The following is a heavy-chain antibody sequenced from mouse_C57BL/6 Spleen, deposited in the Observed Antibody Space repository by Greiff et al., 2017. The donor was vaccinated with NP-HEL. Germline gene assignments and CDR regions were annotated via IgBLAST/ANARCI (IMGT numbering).Heavy chain of an antibody. V-gene: IGHV1-50*01. CDR2: IDPSDSYT. CDR1: GYTFTSYW. D-gene: IGHD2-2*01. J-gene: IGHJ1*03. Sequence: QVQLQQPGAELVKPGASVKLSCKASGYTFTSYWMQWVKQRPGQGLEWIGEIDPSDSYTNYNQKFKGKATLTVDTSSSTAYMQLSSLTAEASAVYYCAIWLRRDWYFDVWGTGTTVTVSS. CDR3: AIWLRRDWYFDV.